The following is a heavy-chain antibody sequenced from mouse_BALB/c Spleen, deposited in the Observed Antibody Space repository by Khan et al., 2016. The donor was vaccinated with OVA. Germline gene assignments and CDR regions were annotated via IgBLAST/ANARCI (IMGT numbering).Heavy chain of an antibody. CDR2: ISSDGDYT. V-gene: IGHV5-9-3*01. CDR1: GFTFSTYA. CDR3: ARTPYGNFAY. J-gene: IGHJ3*01. Sequence: EVELVESGGGLVKPGGSLKLSCAASGFTFSTYAMSWVRQTPEKRLEWVATISSDGDYTYFPDNVTGRFTISRDNAKNTLCLKMTSLRSEDTAMYYCARTPYGNFAYWGQGTLVTVSA. D-gene: IGHD2-1*01.